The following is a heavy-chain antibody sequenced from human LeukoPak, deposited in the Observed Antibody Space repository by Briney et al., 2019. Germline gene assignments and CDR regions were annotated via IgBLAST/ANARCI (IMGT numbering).Heavy chain of an antibody. J-gene: IGHJ5*02. CDR1: GYTFTSYA. CDR2: INTNTGNP. CDR3: ARGGISYYDSSGYLKGDWFDP. D-gene: IGHD3-22*01. Sequence: ASVKVSCKASGYTFTSYAMNWVRQAPGQGLEWMGWINTNTGNPTYAQGFTGRFVFSLDTSVSTAYLQISSLKAEDTAVYYCARGGISYYDSSGYLKGDWFDPWGQGTLVTVSS. V-gene: IGHV7-4-1*02.